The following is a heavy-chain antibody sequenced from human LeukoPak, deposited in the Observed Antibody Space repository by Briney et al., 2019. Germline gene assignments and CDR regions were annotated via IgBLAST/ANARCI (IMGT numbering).Heavy chain of an antibody. CDR1: GGSFSSYY. J-gene: IGHJ5*01. Sequence: SETLSLTCAVYGGSFSSYYWSWIRQSPGKGLEWIGEITHSSSTNYNPSLKSRVTISLDTSKSQFSLKLTSVTTADTAVYYCARVTRFTQFGELWFDSWGQGTLLTVSS. CDR3: ARVTRFTQFGELWFDS. CDR2: ITHSSST. V-gene: IGHV4-34*01. D-gene: IGHD3-10*01.